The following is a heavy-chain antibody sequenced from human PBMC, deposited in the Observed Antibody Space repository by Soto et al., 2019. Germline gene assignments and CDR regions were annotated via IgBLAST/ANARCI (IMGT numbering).Heavy chain of an antibody. CDR2: ISAAGDP. CDR1: GFTFRNYD. J-gene: IGHJ6*02. CDR3: ARTDRDFYGLEV. V-gene: IGHV3-13*05. Sequence: EVQLVESGGGLVQPGGSLRLSCEASGFTFRNYDMHWVRQGTGKGLEWVSGISAAGDPDYADSVEGRFTISRENAQNSFFLQLNSLRVGATAVYYCARTDRDFYGLEVWGQGTRVIVSS.